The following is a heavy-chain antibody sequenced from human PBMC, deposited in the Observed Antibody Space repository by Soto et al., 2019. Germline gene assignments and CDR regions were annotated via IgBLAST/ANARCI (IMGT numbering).Heavy chain of an antibody. J-gene: IGHJ4*02. Sequence: SETLSLTCVVSGGSISSSYYWGWLSQPPGKGLEWIGSIYYSGSTYYNPSLKSRVTISVDTSKNQFSLKLSSVTAADTAVYYCARHTPAISISDHWGQGTLVTVSS. CDR3: ARHTPAISISDH. D-gene: IGHD2-15*01. CDR2: IYYSGST. V-gene: IGHV4-39*01. CDR1: GGSISSSYY.